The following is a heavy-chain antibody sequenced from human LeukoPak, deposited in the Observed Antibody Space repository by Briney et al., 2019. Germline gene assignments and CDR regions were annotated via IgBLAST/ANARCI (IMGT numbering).Heavy chain of an antibody. Sequence: PGGSLRLSCVASGLTVSRHYMTWVRQAPGKGLVWVSRISGDGSITAYADSVKGRFTISRDNAKNTLYLQMNSLRAEDTAVYYCARGRAGNYYNHNDYWGQGTLVTVSS. CDR1: GLTVSRHY. CDR3: ARGRAGNYYNHNDY. V-gene: IGHV3-74*01. CDR2: ISGDGSIT. J-gene: IGHJ4*01. D-gene: IGHD3-10*01.